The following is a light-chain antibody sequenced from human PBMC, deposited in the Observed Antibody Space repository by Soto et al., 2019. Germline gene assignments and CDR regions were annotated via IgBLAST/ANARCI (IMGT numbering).Light chain of an antibody. CDR2: EVS. J-gene: IGLJ1*01. CDR3: LSSSTKISRHV. V-gene: IGLV2-14*01. CDR1: NSDVGIYDF. Sequence: QSALTQPASVSGTPGQSITISCTGSNSDVGIYDFVSWYQHHPGRAPKLIVSEVSHRPSGVSNRFSGSKSGNTASLTISGLQSEDEAVYYCLSSSTKISRHVLGTGTKLTVL.